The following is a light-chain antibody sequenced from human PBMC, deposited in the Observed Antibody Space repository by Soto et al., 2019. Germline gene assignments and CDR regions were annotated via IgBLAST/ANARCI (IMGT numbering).Light chain of an antibody. CDR1: QSVSSSY. J-gene: IGKJ1*01. CDR2: SAS. V-gene: IGKV3-20*01. Sequence: EIVLTQSPGTLSLSPGERATLSCRASQSVSSSYLAWYQQKPGQAPRLLIYSASNRATGIPDRFSGSGSGTDFTLTISRLEPEDFAVYYCQQYSSSPRTFGQGTKVDIK. CDR3: QQYSSSPRT.